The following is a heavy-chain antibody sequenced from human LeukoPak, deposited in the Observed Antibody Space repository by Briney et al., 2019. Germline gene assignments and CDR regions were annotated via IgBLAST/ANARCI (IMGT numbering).Heavy chain of an antibody. CDR2: IYYTGSI. V-gene: IGHV4-31*03. J-gene: IGHJ4*02. Sequence: SETLSLTCSVSGDFISTGGYYWSWIRQHPGKGLEWIGYIYYTGSIYYSPSLKSRLTISIDTSKNQFSLKLSSVTAADTAVYYCARGRRIFGAHWGYYFDSWGQGTLVTVSS. D-gene: IGHD3-3*02. CDR1: GDFISTGGYY. CDR3: ARGRRIFGAHWGYYFDS.